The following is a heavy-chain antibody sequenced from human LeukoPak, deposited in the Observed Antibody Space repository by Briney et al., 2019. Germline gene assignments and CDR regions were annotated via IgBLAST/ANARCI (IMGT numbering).Heavy chain of an antibody. V-gene: IGHV5-51*01. D-gene: IGHD3-22*01. J-gene: IGHJ4*02. CDR1: GCSFTSYW. CDR2: IYPGDTDT. CDR3: ARVGYYDSSGYYYPFDY. Sequence: GESLKISCKGSGCSFTSYWIGWVRQMPGKGLEWMGIIYPGDTDTRYSPSFQGQVTISADKSISTAYLQWSSLKASDTAMYYCARVGYYDSSGYYYPFDYWGQGTLVTVSS.